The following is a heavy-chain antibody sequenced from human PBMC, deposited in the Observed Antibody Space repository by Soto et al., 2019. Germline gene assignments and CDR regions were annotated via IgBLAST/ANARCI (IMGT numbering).Heavy chain of an antibody. V-gene: IGHV3-43*01. Sequence: SGGSLRLSCAASGFTFDDYTMHWVRQAPGKGLEWVSLISWDGGSTYYADSVKGRFTISRDNSKNSLYLQMNSLRTEDTALYYCAKDMGVSGWSDRYYYYYYGMDVWGQGTTVTVSS. J-gene: IGHJ6*02. CDR2: ISWDGGST. CDR1: GFTFDDYT. CDR3: AKDMGVSGWSDRYYYYYYGMDV. D-gene: IGHD1-1*01.